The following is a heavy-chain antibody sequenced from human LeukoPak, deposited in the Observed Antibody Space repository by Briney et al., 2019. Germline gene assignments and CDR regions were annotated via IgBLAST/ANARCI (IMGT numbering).Heavy chain of an antibody. D-gene: IGHD3-22*01. CDR2: ISGSGGST. CDR1: GFTFSSYA. Sequence: AGGSLRLSCAASGFTFSSYAMSWVRQAPGKGLEWVSAISGSGGSTYYADSVKGRFTISRDNSKNTLYLQMNSPRAEDTAVYYCAKDRVYDSSGYYHWGQGTLVTVSS. J-gene: IGHJ5*02. V-gene: IGHV3-23*01. CDR3: AKDRVYDSSGYYH.